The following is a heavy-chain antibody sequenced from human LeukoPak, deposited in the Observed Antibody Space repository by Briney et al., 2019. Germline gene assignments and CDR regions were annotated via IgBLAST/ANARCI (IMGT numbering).Heavy chain of an antibody. CDR3: AKVIITGSFPDYFDN. V-gene: IGHV3-23*01. CDR2: ISGSGGSSGKT. Sequence: GGSLRLSCAASGFTFSGSAMSWVRQAPGRGLEWVSAISGSGGSSGKTYYTDSVKGRFTVSRDDSESTLYLQMNSLRAEDTAIYYCAKVIITGSFPDYFDNWGQGTLVTVPS. D-gene: IGHD3-10*01. J-gene: IGHJ4*02. CDR1: GFTFSGSA.